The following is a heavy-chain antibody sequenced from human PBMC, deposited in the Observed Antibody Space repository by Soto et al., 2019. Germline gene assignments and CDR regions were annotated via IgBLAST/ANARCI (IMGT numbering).Heavy chain of an antibody. V-gene: IGHV5-51*01. Sequence: PGESLKISCQGSGYNFATHWIGWVRHKAGKGLGWMGIIFPGDAETRYSPSFQGHITISADKSISTAYLRLSSLKASDTGMYYCATPGGFGMDVWGQGTTVTVSS. CDR2: IFPGDAET. J-gene: IGHJ6*02. CDR1: GYNFATHW. D-gene: IGHD5-12*01. CDR3: ATPGGFGMDV.